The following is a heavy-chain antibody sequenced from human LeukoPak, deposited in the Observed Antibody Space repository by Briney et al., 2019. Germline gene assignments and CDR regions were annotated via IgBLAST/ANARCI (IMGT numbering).Heavy chain of an antibody. CDR3: ARGGEGTDYYDSSGYYSDY. V-gene: IGHV1-18*01. J-gene: IGHJ4*02. CDR1: GYTFTSYG. CDR2: ISAYNGNT. D-gene: IGHD3-22*01. Sequence: ASVKVSCKASGYTFTSYGISWVRQAPGQGLEWRGWISAYNGNTNYAQKLQGRVTMTTDTSTSTAYMELRSLRSDDTAVYYCARGGEGTDYYDSSGYYSDYWGQGTLVTVSS.